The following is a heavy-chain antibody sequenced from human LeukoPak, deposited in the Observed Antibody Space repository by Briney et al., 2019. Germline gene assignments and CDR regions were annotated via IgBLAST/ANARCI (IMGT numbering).Heavy chain of an antibody. CDR1: GFTFSSYD. D-gene: IGHD3-10*01. Sequence: GGSLRLFCAASGFTFSSYDMHWVRQATGKGLEWVSAIGTAGDTYYPGSVKGRFTISRENAKNSLYLQMNSLRAGDTAVYYCARVDVSGAFDIWGQGTMVTVS. CDR2: IGTAGDT. CDR3: ARVDVSGAFDI. V-gene: IGHV3-13*01. J-gene: IGHJ3*02.